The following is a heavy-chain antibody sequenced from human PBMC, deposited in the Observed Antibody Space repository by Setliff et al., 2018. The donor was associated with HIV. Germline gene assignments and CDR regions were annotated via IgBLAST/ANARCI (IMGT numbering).Heavy chain of an antibody. D-gene: IGHD3-3*01. CDR3: APYDFWSGPRGGLGWFDP. Sequence: GGSLRLSCAASEFAFSNYWMSWVRQAPGKGLEWVANIKPDGSERYYIDSVKGRFTISRDNAKNTLYLQMNSLRVEDTAVYYCAPYDFWSGPRGGLGWFDPWGQGTLVTVSS. V-gene: IGHV3-7*01. J-gene: IGHJ5*02. CDR1: EFAFSNYW. CDR2: IKPDGSER.